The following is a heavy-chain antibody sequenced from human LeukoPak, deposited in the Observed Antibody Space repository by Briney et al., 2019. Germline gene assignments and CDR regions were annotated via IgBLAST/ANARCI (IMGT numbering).Heavy chain of an antibody. CDR3: ASHYSHDY. V-gene: IGHV3-30*19. Sequence: GGSLRLSCAASGFTFTTYGMHWVRQAPGKGLEWVAVISYDGSNKYYADSVKGRFTISRDNSKNTLYLQMNSLRAEDTAVYYCASHYSHDYWGQGTLVTVSS. CDR1: GFTFTTYG. J-gene: IGHJ4*02. D-gene: IGHD6-13*01. CDR2: ISYDGSNK.